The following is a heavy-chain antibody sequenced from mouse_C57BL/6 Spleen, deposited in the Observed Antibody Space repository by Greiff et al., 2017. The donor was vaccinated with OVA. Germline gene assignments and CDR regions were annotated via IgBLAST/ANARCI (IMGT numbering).Heavy chain of an antibody. CDR1: GFSFNTYA. CDR2: IRSKSNNYAT. CDR3: VGVGWGYFDV. J-gene: IGHJ1*03. Sequence: EVMLVESGGGLVQPKGSLKLSCAASGFSFNTYAMNWVRQAPGKGLEWVARIRSKSNNYATYYADSVKDRFTISRDDSESMLYLQMNNLKTEDTAMYYCVGVGWGYFDVWGTGTTVTVSS. V-gene: IGHV10-1*01. D-gene: IGHD1-2*01.